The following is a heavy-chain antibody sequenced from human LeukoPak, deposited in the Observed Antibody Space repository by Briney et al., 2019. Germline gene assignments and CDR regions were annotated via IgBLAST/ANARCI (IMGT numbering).Heavy chain of an antibody. CDR2: IYYSGST. CDR1: GGSISSGGYY. CDR3: ARERDIVVVPAASGWFDP. J-gene: IGHJ5*02. D-gene: IGHD2-2*01. Sequence: SQTLSLTCTVSGGSISSGGYYWSWIRQHPGKGLEWIGYIYYSGSTYYNPSLKSRVTISVDTSKNQFSLKLSSVTAADTAVYYCARERDIVVVPAASGWFDPWGQGTLATVSS. V-gene: IGHV4-31*03.